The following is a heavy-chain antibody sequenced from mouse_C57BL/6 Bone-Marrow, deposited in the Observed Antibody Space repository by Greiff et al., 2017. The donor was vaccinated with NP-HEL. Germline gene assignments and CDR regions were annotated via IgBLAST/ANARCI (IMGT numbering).Heavy chain of an antibody. V-gene: IGHV1-72*01. J-gene: IGHJ2*01. D-gene: IGHD1-1*01. Sequence: QSCKASGYTFTSYWMHWVKQRPGRGLEWIGRIDPNSGGTKYNEKFKSKATLTVDKPSSTAYMQLSSLTSEDSAVYYCARRGGYYYGSSYFDYWGQGTTLTVSS. CDR1: GYTFTSYW. CDR2: IDPNSGGT. CDR3: ARRGGYYYGSSYFDY.